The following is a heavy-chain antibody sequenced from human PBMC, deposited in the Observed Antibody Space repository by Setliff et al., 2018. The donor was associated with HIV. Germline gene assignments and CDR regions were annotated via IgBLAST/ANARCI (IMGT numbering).Heavy chain of an antibody. J-gene: IGHJ4*02. Sequence: GGSLRLSCAASGFTFSTYWMSWVRQAPGKGLEWVANIKQDGSEKYYVDSVKGRFTISRDNAKNSLYLEMNSLRAEETAVYYCARDLRSSHGSPNYFDYWGRGALVTVSS. CDR3: ARDLRSSHGSPNYFDY. CDR1: GFTFSTYW. V-gene: IGHV3-7*01. CDR2: IKQDGSEK. D-gene: IGHD2-15*01.